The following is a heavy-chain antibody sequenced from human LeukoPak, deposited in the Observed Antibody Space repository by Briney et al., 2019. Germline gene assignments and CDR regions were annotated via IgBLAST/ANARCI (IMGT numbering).Heavy chain of an antibody. CDR1: GGSMSNYY. CDR2: IYSSGSA. Sequence: DPSETLSLTCTVSGGSMSNYYWSWIRQPAGKGLEWIGRIYSSGSADYSGSADYNPSLKSRVTMSVDTSKSQFSLKMSFVTAADTAVYYCARGWQIRRSGDFDYWGQGILVTVSS. CDR3: ARGWQIRRSGDFDY. J-gene: IGHJ4*02. D-gene: IGHD2-15*01. V-gene: IGHV4-4*07.